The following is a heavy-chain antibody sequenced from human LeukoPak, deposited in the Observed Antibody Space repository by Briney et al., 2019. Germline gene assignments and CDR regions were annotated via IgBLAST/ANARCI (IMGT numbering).Heavy chain of an antibody. CDR1: GGSISSGGYY. J-gene: IGHJ4*02. V-gene: IGHV4-31*03. D-gene: IGHD3-10*01. Sequence: PSETLSLTCTVSGGSISSGGYYWSWIRQHPGKGLEWIGYIYYSGSTYYNPSLKSRVTISVDTSKNQFSLKLSSVAAADTVVYYCARVIYYGSGSYYFDYWGQGTLVTVSS. CDR3: ARVIYYGSGSYYFDY. CDR2: IYYSGST.